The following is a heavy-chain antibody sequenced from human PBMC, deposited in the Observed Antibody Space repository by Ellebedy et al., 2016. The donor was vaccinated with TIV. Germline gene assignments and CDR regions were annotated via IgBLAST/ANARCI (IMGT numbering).Heavy chain of an antibody. CDR1: GFSFRNYW. V-gene: IGHV3-7*01. J-gene: IGHJ5*02. Sequence: PGGSLRLSCAASGFSFRNYWMGWVRQAPGKGLEWVANIYQDGSGKYVVDSVKGRFTISRDNAKNSLYLQMHSLRVEDTAVYYCARRASYGDYAVQVNPWFDPWGQGTLVTVSS. CDR3: ARRASYGDYAVQVNPWFDP. CDR2: IYQDGSGK. D-gene: IGHD4-17*01.